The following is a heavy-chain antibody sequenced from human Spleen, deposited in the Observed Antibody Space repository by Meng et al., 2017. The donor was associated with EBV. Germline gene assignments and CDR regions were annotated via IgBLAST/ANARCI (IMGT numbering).Heavy chain of an antibody. CDR2: MSYGGNT. CDR1: GVSIIRSDYD. Sequence: EPGPGLGQPSETLSVRCSVSGVSIIRSDYDWGWFRPPPGKGLEWIGSMSYGGNTYYKPSLKSRVTISVDTSKNQISLQLSSVTAADTAVYYCARDRGDTNAYDFDYWGQGTLVTASS. CDR3: ARDRGDTNAYDFDY. V-gene: IGHV4-39*07. J-gene: IGHJ4*02. D-gene: IGHD5-18*01.